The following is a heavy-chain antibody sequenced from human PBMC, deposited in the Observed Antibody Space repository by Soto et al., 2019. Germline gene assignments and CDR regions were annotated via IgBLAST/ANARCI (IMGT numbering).Heavy chain of an antibody. D-gene: IGHD2-8*01. J-gene: IGHJ4*02. CDR1: GFTFSSYG. Sequence: PGGSLRLSCAASGFTFSSYGMHWVRQAPGKGLEWVAVIWYDGSNKYYADSVKGRFTISRDNSKNTLYLQMNSLRAEDTAVYYCARDLLTWYLDYWGQGTLVTVSS. CDR3: ARDLLTWYLDY. CDR2: IWYDGSNK. V-gene: IGHV3-33*01.